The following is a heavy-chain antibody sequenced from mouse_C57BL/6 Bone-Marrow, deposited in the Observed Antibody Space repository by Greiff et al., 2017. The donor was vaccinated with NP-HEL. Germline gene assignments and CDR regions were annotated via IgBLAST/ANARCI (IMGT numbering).Heavy chain of an antibody. Sequence: EVQLVESGGGLVKPGGSLKLSCAASGFTFSGYAMSWVRQTPEKRLEWVATISDGGSYTYYPDNVKGRFTISRDNAKNNLYLQMSHLKSEDTAMYYCARDPGKDWYFDVWGTGTTVTVSS. V-gene: IGHV5-4*01. D-gene: IGHD4-1*01. CDR1: GFTFSGYA. CDR2: ISDGGSYT. CDR3: ARDPGKDWYFDV. J-gene: IGHJ1*03.